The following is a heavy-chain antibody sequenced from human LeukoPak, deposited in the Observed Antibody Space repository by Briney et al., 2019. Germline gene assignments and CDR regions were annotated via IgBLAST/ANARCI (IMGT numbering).Heavy chain of an antibody. D-gene: IGHD3-10*01. J-gene: IGHJ4*02. V-gene: IGHV4-4*07. CDR3: ARGSGSYPPLDY. CDR2: IYTSGST. Sequence: SETLSLTCTVSGGSISSFYWSWIRQAAGKGLEWIGRIYTSGSTNYNPSLKSRITMSVDTSKNQFSLKLRSVAAADTAVYYRARGSGSYPPLDYWGQGTLVTVSS. CDR1: GGSISSFY.